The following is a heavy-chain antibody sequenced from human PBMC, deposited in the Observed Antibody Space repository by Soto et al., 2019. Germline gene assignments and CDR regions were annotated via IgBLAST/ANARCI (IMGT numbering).Heavy chain of an antibody. J-gene: IGHJ6*02. V-gene: IGHV3-30*18. CDR1: GFTFSRYA. D-gene: IGHD3-3*01. CDR2: ISYDGSNK. CDR3: AKSLYYDFWSGYYPTQPYGMDV. Sequence: PGGSLRLCCAASGFTFSRYAMHWVRQAPGKGLEWVAVISYDGSNKYYADSVKGRFTISRDNSKNTLYLQMNSLRAEDTAVYYCAKSLYYDFWSGYYPTQPYGMDVRGDGT.